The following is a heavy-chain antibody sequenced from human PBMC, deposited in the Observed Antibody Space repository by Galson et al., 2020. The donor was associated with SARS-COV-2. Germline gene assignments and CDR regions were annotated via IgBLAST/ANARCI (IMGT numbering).Heavy chain of an antibody. CDR2: IKQDGSEK. D-gene: IGHD6-13*01. J-gene: IGHJ6*02. V-gene: IGHV3-7*01. Sequence: GGSLRLSCAASGFTFSSYWMSWVRQAPGKGLEWVANIKQDGSEKYYVDSVKGRFTISRDNAKNSLYLQMNSLRAEDTALYYCASDSSSWSPAGYGMDVWGQGTTVTVSS. CDR1: GFTFSSYW. CDR3: ASDSSSWSPAGYGMDV.